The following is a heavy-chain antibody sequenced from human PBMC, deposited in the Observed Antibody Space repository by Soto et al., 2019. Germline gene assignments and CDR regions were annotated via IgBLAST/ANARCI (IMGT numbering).Heavy chain of an antibody. CDR2: ISASGDRT. Sequence: EVQLLVSGGGSVQPGGSLRLSCEVSGFTLTIYAMSWVRQAPGKGLEWVSQISASGDRTYYADSVKGRFTISKDSSKNTLFLQMNSLRGEDSAVYYCEGSWTWGQGTMVTVSS. CDR3: EGSWT. V-gene: IGHV3-23*01. J-gene: IGHJ3*01. CDR1: GFTLTIYA. D-gene: IGHD5-12*01.